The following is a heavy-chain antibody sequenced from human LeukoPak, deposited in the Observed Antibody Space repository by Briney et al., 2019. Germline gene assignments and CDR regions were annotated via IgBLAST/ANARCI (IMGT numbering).Heavy chain of an antibody. V-gene: IGHV3-48*01. CDR3: ARDLAITIFGVVILDAFDI. CDR1: GFTFSSYS. J-gene: IGHJ3*02. CDR2: ISSSSSTI. Sequence: GGSLRLSCAASGFTFSSYSMNWVRQAPGKGLEWVSYISSSSSTIYYADSVKGRFTISRDNAKNSLYLQMNSLRAEDTAVYYCARDLAITIFGVVILDAFDIWGQGTMVTVSS. D-gene: IGHD3-3*01.